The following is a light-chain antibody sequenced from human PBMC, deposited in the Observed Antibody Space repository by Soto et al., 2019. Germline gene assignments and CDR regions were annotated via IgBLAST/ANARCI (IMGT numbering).Light chain of an antibody. CDR3: QQYHNWPPQYT. J-gene: IGKJ2*01. Sequence: EIVMTQSPASLSVSPGDGATLSCRASQSVASNVAWYQQKPGQGPRLLIHGASTRALGVPARFSGSGSGTDFNLTISSLQSEDFAVYYCQQYHNWPPQYTFGQGTKLQIK. CDR1: QSVASN. V-gene: IGKV3-15*01. CDR2: GAS.